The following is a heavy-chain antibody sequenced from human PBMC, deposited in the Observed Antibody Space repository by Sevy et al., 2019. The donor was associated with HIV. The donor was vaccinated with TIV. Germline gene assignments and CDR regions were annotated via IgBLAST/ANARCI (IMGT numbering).Heavy chain of an antibody. CDR3: ATGVTGHLDFYDY. CDR2: ISSSSSTI. V-gene: IGHV3-48*02. Sequence: GGSLRLSCAASGFTFSSYSMNWVRQAPGKGLEWVSYISSSSSTIYYADSVKGRFTISRDNAKNSLYLQMNSLRDEDTAAYYCATGVTGHLDFYDYWGQGTLVTVSS. D-gene: IGHD7-27*01. CDR1: GFTFSSYS. J-gene: IGHJ4*02.